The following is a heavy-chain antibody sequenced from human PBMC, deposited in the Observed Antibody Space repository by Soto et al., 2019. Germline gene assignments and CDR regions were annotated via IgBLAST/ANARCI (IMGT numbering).Heavy chain of an antibody. CDR2: ISNDGDKE. V-gene: IGHV3-30*18. J-gene: IGHJ5*02. D-gene: IGHD3-3*01. Sequence: QEQLVESGGGVVQPGSSLRLSCAASGFAFRSYGMNWVRQAPDKGLEWVALISNDGDKEYYADSVKGRFTISRDNSENTLFLRMNSLTADDSAVYFCVKSVFTIFGEGFVPWGQGTLVTVSS. CDR3: VKSVFTIFGEGFVP. CDR1: GFAFRSYG.